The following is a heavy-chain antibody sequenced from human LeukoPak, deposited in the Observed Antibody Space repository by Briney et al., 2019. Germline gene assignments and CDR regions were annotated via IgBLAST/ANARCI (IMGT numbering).Heavy chain of an antibody. J-gene: IGHJ6*03. CDR3: ARVSSKATVRGLITKKNYYYYYMDV. V-gene: IGHV3-7*01. CDR1: GFTFSNAW. D-gene: IGHD3-10*01. CDR2: IKQDGSEK. Sequence: GGSLRLSCAASGFTFSNAWMSWVRQAPGKGLEWVANIKQDGSEKYYVDSVKGRFTISRDNAKNSLYPQMNSLRAEDTAVYYCARVSSKATVRGLITKKNYYYYYMDVWGKGTTVTISS.